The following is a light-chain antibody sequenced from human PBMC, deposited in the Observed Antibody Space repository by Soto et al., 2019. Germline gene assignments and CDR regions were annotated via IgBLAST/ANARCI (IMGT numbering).Light chain of an antibody. CDR1: QSVSSN. Sequence: EIVMTQSQATLSVTRGERATLCCRASQSVSSNLAWYQQKPGQAPRLLIYGASTRATGIPARFSGSGSGTEFTLTISSLQSEDFAVYYCQQYNNWPWTSGQGTEVDI. J-gene: IGKJ1*01. V-gene: IGKV3-15*01. CDR3: QQYNNWPWT. CDR2: GAS.